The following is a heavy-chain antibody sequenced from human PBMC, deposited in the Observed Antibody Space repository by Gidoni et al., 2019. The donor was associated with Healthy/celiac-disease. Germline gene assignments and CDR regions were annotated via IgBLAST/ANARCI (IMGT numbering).Heavy chain of an antibody. V-gene: IGHV3-48*03. J-gene: IGHJ6*02. CDR1: GLAFGSYE. D-gene: IGHD6-13*01. Sequence: EVQLVESGGGLVQPGGSLRLSCAAAGLAFGSYEMNWVLQAPGKGLEWVSDMSSSGSTIYYADSVKGRFTSSRDNAKNSLYLQMNSLRAEDTAVYYCASVSSSWYYYGMDVWGQGTTVTVSS. CDR2: MSSSGSTI. CDR3: ASVSSSWYYYGMDV.